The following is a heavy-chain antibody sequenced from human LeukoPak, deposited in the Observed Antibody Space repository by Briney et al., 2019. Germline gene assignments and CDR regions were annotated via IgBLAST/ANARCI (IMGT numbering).Heavy chain of an antibody. J-gene: IGHJ5*02. CDR1: GFPFSNYW. Sequence: PGGSLRLSCTASGFPFSNYWMLWVRQGPGKGLEWVSRIYSDGSSTTYADSVKGRFTISRDNAKNTLYLQMSSLRVDDTAVYYCARTFGSGRYPGDWFVRWGEGTLVSVSS. V-gene: IGHV3-74*01. CDR2: IYSDGSST. D-gene: IGHD6-19*01. CDR3: ARTFGSGRYPGDWFVR.